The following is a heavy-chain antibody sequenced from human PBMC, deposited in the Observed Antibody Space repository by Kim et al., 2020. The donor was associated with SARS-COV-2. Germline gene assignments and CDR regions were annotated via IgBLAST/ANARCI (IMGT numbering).Heavy chain of an antibody. V-gene: IGHV4-39*02. CDR3: AREDSSGYFFDD. CDR1: GGSIRSTSDY. J-gene: IGHJ4*02. Sequence: SETLSLTCTVSGGSIRSTSDYWGWIRQPPGKGLEWIGTIYYSGTTYYSPSLRSRVTISVDTSRNHFSLKLTSVTASDTAVYYCAREDSSGYFFDDWGQGPLVTVSS. CDR2: IYYSGTT. D-gene: IGHD6-19*01.